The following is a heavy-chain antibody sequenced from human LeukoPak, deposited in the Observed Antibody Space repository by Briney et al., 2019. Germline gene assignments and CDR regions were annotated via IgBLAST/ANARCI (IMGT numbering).Heavy chain of an antibody. V-gene: IGHV3-15*01. CDR2: IKSRTDGGTT. CDR3: TTRHNNLNSHY. Sequence: PGGSLRLSCAASGFTFSNAWMNWVRQAPGKGLECVGRIKSRTDGGTTEYAAPVKGRFTISRDDSENTLYLQMNSLTTEDTAVYFCTTRHNNLNSHYWGQGTLVTVS. D-gene: IGHD1-14*01. CDR1: GFTFSNAW. J-gene: IGHJ4*02.